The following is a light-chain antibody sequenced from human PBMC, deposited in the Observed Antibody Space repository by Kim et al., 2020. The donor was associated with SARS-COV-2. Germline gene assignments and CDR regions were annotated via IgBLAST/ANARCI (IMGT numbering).Light chain of an antibody. V-gene: IGKV1-33*01. CDR3: HQYQSLPLT. CDR1: QDISNF. CDR2: DAS. J-gene: IGKJ4*01. Sequence: ASIGDRVTITCQASQDISNFLNWYHQKPGKAPKLLIYDASTLETGVPSRFSGSGSGTDFTFTITSLQPEDVATYYCHQYQSLPLTFGGGTKVDIK.